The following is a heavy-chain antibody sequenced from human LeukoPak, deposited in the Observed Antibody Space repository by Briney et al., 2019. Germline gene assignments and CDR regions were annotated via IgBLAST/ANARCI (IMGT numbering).Heavy chain of an antibody. Sequence: PGGSLRLSCAASGFTFTSYAMSWVRQAPGKGLEWVAAISGSGSNTYYADSVKGRVTISRDNSKNTLYLQMNSLRVGDTAVYYCAKDREFQLLFCGAFDIWGQGTMVTVSS. D-gene: IGHD3-9*01. J-gene: IGHJ3*02. CDR2: ISGSGSNT. CDR1: GFTFTSYA. V-gene: IGHV3-23*01. CDR3: AKDREFQLLFCGAFDI.